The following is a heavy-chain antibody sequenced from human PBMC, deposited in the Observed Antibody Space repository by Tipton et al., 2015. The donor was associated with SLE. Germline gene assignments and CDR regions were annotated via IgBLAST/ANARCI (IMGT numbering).Heavy chain of an antibody. CDR3: ARDLVGRDWYFDP. CDR1: GFTFSTYG. Sequence: SGFTFSTYGMHWVRQAPGKGLEWVAVIWYDGSNKYYADSVKGRFTISRDNSKNTLYLQMNSLRAEDTAVYYCARDLVGRDWYFDPWGRGTLVTVSS. J-gene: IGHJ2*01. CDR2: IWYDGSNK. V-gene: IGHV3-33*01. D-gene: IGHD1-26*01.